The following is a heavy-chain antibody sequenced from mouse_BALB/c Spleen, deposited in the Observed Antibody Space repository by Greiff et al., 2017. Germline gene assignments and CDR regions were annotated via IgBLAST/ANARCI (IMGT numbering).Heavy chain of an antibody. D-gene: IGHD2-2*01. CDR1: GYSFTSYW. CDR3: TSGDYGYDVWFAY. V-gene: IGHV1-5*01. J-gene: IGHJ3*01. Sequence: EVQLQQSGTVLARPGASVKMSCKASGYSFTSYWMHWVKQRPGQGLEWIGAIYPGNSDTSYNQKFKGKAKLTAVTSASTAYMELSSLTNEDSAVYYCTSGDYGYDVWFAYWGQGTLVTVSA. CDR2: IYPGNSDT.